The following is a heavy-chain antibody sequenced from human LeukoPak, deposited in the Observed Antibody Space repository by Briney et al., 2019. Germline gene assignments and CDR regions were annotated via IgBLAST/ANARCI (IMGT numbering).Heavy chain of an antibody. D-gene: IGHD6-6*01. CDR2: ISYDGSNK. V-gene: IGHV3-30*18. CDR3: AKNRPFDY. J-gene: IGHJ4*02. Sequence: GGSLRLSCAASGFTFENYGMHWVRQAPGKGLEWVAVISYDGSNKYYADSVKGRFTISRDNSKNTLYLQMNSLRAEDTAVYYCAKNRPFDYWGQGTLVTVSS. CDR1: GFTFENYG.